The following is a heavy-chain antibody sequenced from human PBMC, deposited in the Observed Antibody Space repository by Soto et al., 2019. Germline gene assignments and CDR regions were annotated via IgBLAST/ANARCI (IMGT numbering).Heavy chain of an antibody. CDR3: VGGAGVNFDY. CDR2: VNWNGGST. CDR1: GFNFANYG. Sequence: EVQLVESGGGVLQPGGSLRLSCAASGFNFANYGMSWARQAPGKGLEWVSGVNWNGGSTGYADSVNGRSTISRDHAKNSLYLQMNRMRAEDTTIYYCVGGAGVNFDYWGQGTLFTVSS. J-gene: IGHJ4*02. V-gene: IGHV3-20*04.